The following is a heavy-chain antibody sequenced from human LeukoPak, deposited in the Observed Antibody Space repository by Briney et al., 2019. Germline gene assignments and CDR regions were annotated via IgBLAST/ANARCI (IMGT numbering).Heavy chain of an antibody. D-gene: IGHD3-22*01. Sequence: GRSLRLSCAASGFTFSSYAMYWVRQAPGKGLEWVAVISYDGSDKFYADSVKGRFTISRDNSKNTLYLQMNSLRAEDTAVYYCAKDDYYDTSGYRDWGQGTLVTVSS. V-gene: IGHV3-30*04. J-gene: IGHJ4*02. CDR1: GFTFSSYA. CDR3: AKDDYYDTSGYRD. CDR2: ISYDGSDK.